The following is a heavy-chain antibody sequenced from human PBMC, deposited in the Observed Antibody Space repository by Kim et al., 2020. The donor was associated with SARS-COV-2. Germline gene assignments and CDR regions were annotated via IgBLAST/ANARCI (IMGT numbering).Heavy chain of an antibody. CDR2: IYYSGTA. V-gene: IGHV4-39*01. J-gene: IGHJ4*02. D-gene: IGHD3-10*01. Sequence: SETLSLTCTVSGGSLSTHYYWGWIRQPPGKGLEWIGSIYYSGTAYYDPSLKSRVTISVDTSKNQFSLKVTSVTAADTAVYYCARPRSGGDWGYFDSWGQGTLVTVSS. CDR3: ARPRSGGDWGYFDS. CDR1: GGSLSTHYY.